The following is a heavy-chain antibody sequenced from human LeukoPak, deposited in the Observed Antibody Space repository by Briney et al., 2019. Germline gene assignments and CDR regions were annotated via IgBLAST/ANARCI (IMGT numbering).Heavy chain of an antibody. CDR3: ARQYYYGLGDV. Sequence: SETLSPTCTVSGGSISSYYWSWIRQPPGKGLEWIGYIYYSGSTNYNPSLKSRVTISVDTSKNQFSLKLSSVTAADTAVYYCARQYYYGLGDVWGQGTTVTVSS. J-gene: IGHJ6*02. CDR2: IYYSGST. V-gene: IGHV4-59*08. D-gene: IGHD3-10*01. CDR1: GGSISSYY.